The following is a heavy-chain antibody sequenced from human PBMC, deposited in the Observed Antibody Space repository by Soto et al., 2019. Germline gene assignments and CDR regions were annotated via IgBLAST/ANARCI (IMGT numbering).Heavy chain of an antibody. D-gene: IGHD1-26*01. Sequence: PGGSLRLSCAASGFTFSSYGMHWVRQAPGKGLEWVAVIWYDGSNKYYADSVKGRFTISRDNSKNTLYLQMNSLRAEDTAVYYCAREESIEMWARSVGAVFDYWGQGTLVTVSS. J-gene: IGHJ4*02. V-gene: IGHV3-33*01. CDR2: IWYDGSNK. CDR3: AREESIEMWARSVGAVFDY. CDR1: GFTFSSYG.